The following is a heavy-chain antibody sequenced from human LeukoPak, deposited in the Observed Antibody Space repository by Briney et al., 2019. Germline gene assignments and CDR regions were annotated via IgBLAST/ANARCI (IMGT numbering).Heavy chain of an antibody. J-gene: IGHJ6*03. CDR1: GGSISNSSYY. V-gene: IGHV4-39*01. Sequence: SSETLSLTCTVSGGSISNSSYYWGWIRQPPGKGLEWIGSIYYSGSTYYNPSLKSRVTISVDTSKNQFSLKLSSVTAADTAVYYCASLLFGVVPTYYYYMDVWGKGTTVTVSS. D-gene: IGHD3-3*01. CDR2: IYYSGST. CDR3: ASLLFGVVPTYYYYMDV.